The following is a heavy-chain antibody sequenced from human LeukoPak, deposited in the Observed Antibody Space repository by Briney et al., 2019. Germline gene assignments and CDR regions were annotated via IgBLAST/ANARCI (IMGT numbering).Heavy chain of an antibody. CDR3: ARESVAVAAMFDY. Sequence: GGSLRLSCAASGFTFSDYYMSWIRQAPGKGLEWVSYISSSGSTIYYADSVKGRFTISRDNAKNSLYLQMNSLRAEDTAVYYCARESVAVAAMFDYWGQGTLVTVSS. CDR2: ISSSGSTI. CDR1: GFTFSDYY. J-gene: IGHJ4*02. D-gene: IGHD6-19*01. V-gene: IGHV3-11*04.